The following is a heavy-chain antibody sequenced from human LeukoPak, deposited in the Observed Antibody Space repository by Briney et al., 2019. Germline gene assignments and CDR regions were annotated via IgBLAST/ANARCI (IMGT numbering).Heavy chain of an antibody. CDR1: VYTFTIYG. CDR2: ISAYNGNT. Sequence: GAAGNGCCKASVYTFTIYGISWVRQARGQGLEWRGWISAYNGNTNYAQKRQCRVTMTTETSRTSAYMALRSVGSRYTAVHYCARERRLPPARYYYYYYGMDVRGPGTKGTVSS. D-gene: IGHD2-2*01. CDR3: ARERRLPPARYYYYYYGMDV. V-gene: IGHV1-18*01. J-gene: IGHJ6*02.